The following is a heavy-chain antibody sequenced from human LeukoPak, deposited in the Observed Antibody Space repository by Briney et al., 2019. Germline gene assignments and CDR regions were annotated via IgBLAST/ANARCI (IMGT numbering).Heavy chain of an antibody. CDR3: AKDRDSSGWYDSGTDY. J-gene: IGHJ4*02. V-gene: IGHV3-23*01. CDR2: ISGSGGST. Sequence: PGGSLRLSCAASGFTFSSYAMSWVRQAPGKGLEWVSAISGSGGSTYYADSVKGRFTISRDNSKNTLYLQMNSLRAEDTTVYYCAKDRDSSGWYDSGTDYWGQGTLVTVSS. CDR1: GFTFSSYA. D-gene: IGHD6-19*01.